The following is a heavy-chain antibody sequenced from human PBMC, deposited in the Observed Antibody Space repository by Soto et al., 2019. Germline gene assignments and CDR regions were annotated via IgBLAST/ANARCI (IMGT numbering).Heavy chain of an antibody. D-gene: IGHD3-10*01. Sequence: EVQLLESGGGLVQPGGSLRLSCAASGFTFSSYAMSWVRQAPGKGLEWVSVIDGSGSSTYYADSVTGRFTISSDNSKNTLHLQMNSLRDEDTAVYYCAKTMGSYWGYFQHCGQGTLVTVSS. CDR1: GFTFSSYA. CDR2: IDGSGSST. V-gene: IGHV3-23*01. J-gene: IGHJ1*01. CDR3: AKTMGSYWGYFQH.